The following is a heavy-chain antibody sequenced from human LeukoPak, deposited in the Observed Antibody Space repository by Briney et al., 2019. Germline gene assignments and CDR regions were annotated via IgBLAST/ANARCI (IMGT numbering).Heavy chain of an antibody. V-gene: IGHV4-31*03. CDR2: IYYSGST. CDR3: ARETTVTTDWYFDL. J-gene: IGHJ2*01. CDR1: GGSISSGGYY. Sequence: SETLSLTCTVSGGSISSGGYYWSWIRQHPGKGLEWIGYIYYSGSTYYNPSLKSRVTISVDTSKNQLSLKLSSVTDADTAVYYCARETTVTTDWYFDLWGRGTLVTVSS. D-gene: IGHD4-17*01.